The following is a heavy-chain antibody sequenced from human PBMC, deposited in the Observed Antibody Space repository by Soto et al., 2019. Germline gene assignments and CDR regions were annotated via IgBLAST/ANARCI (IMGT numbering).Heavy chain of an antibody. V-gene: IGHV4-30-2*01. Sequence: SETLSLTCAVSGGSISSGGYSWSWIRQPPGKGLEWIGYIYHSGSTYYNPSLKSRVTISVDRSKNQFSLKLSSVTAADTAMYYCAREYYYGSGSYFDYWGQGTLVTVSS. J-gene: IGHJ4*02. D-gene: IGHD3-10*01. CDR3: AREYYYGSGSYFDY. CDR2: IYHSGST. CDR1: GGSISSGGYS.